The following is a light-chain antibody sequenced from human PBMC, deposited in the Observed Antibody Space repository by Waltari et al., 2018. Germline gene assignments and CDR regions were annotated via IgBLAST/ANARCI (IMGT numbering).Light chain of an antibody. J-gene: IGKJ1*01. CDR3: QMYVRLPVT. CDR2: AAS. Sequence: EIVLPQSPGTLSLSPGERATLSCSASESVSKYLAWYQQRPGQAPRLLIYAASNRATGIPDRFSGSGSGTDFSLTISRLEPEDFAVYYCQMYVRLPVTFGQGTKVEIK. V-gene: IGKV3-20*01. CDR1: ESVSKY.